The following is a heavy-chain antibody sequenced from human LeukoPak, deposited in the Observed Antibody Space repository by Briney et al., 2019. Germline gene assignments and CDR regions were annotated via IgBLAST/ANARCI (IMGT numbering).Heavy chain of an antibody. CDR3: AREYRGYSYGADY. D-gene: IGHD5-18*01. CDR2: ISAYNGNT. J-gene: IGHJ4*02. CDR1: GYTFTGYY. V-gene: IGHV1-18*04. Sequence: ASVKVSCKASGYTFTGYYMHWVRQAPGQGLEWMGWISAYNGNTNYAQKLQGRVTMTTDTSTSTAYMELRSLRSDDTAVYYCAREYRGYSYGADYWGQGTLVTVSS.